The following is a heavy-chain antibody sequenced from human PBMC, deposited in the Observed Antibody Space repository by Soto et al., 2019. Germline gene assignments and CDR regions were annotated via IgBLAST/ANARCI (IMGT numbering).Heavy chain of an antibody. CDR1: GYTFTSYA. V-gene: IGHV1-3*01. CDR3: ARVPTYYYGSGSSATFDY. J-gene: IGHJ4*02. Sequence: VASVKVSCKASGYTFTSYAMHWVRQAPGQRLEWMGWINAGNGNTKYSQKFQGRVTITRDTSASTAYMELSSLRSEDTAVYYCARVPTYYYGSGSSATFDYWGQGTLVTVSS. D-gene: IGHD3-10*01. CDR2: INAGNGNT.